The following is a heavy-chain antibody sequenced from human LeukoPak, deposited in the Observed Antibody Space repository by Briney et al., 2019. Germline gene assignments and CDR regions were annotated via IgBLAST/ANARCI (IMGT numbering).Heavy chain of an antibody. Sequence: GGSLRLSCAASGFTFDDYAMHWVRQAPGKGLEWVSGISWNSGSIGYADSVKGRFTISRDNSKNTLYLQMNSLRAEDTAVYYCAKGYDFWSGYWYYFDYWGQGTLVTVSS. CDR3: AKGYDFWSGYWYYFDY. CDR1: GFTFDDYA. V-gene: IGHV3-9*01. CDR2: ISWNSGSI. D-gene: IGHD3-3*01. J-gene: IGHJ4*02.